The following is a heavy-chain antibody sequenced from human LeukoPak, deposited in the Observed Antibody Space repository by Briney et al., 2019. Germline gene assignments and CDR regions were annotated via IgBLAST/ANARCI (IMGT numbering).Heavy chain of an antibody. CDR1: GGSISSTTSY. D-gene: IGHD2-2*03. CDR2: IYYSGST. CDR3: ARHGSTDYFDY. V-gene: IGHV4-39*01. Sequence: PSETLCLTCAVSGGSISSTTSYWSWIRQPPGKGLEWIGRIYYSGSTFYNPSLKSRVTISVDTSKNQLSLRLSSVTAADTAVYYCARHGSTDYFDYWGQGTLVTVSS. J-gene: IGHJ4*02.